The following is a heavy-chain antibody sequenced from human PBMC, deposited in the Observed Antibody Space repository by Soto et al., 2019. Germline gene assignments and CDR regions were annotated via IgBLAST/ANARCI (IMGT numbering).Heavy chain of an antibody. CDR3: VRFGGAAAGPGDY. CDR1: EFTFSSYE. CDR2: ISSSGTTI. J-gene: IGHJ4*02. Sequence: GSVRLSCVASEFTFSSYEMNWVRQAPGKGLEWVPYISSSGTTIYYTDSVKGRFTISRDNAKKPLYLQMNSLRAEDTAVYYCVRFGGAAAGPGDYWGQGTLVTVSS. D-gene: IGHD6-13*01. V-gene: IGHV3-48*03.